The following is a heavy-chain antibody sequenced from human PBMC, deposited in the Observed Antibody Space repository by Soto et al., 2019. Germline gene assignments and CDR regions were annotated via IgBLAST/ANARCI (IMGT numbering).Heavy chain of an antibody. J-gene: IGHJ4*02. CDR3: TTGGGSTWPPL. CDR2: IKSETNGGTT. V-gene: IGHV3-15*07. CDR1: GTGFTNAW. D-gene: IGHD6-13*01. Sequence: EVQLVESGGGLVKPAGSLTLSCAASGTGFTNAWMNWVRQAPGKGLEWVGRIKSETNGGTTDYVANVKGRFTISRDDSKSTLYLQMNSLKTEDTAVYYCTTGGGSTWPPLWVQGTLVTVSS.